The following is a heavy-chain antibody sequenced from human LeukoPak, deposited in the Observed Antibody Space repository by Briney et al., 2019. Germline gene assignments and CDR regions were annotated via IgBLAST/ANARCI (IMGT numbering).Heavy chain of an antibody. CDR1: GGSISSGGYY. J-gene: IGHJ4*02. D-gene: IGHD3-9*01. Sequence: SETLSLTCTVSGGSISSGGYYWSWIRQSPGKGLEWLGYVHDSAGTIYNPSLKSRVTISVGTSKTQFSLKVTSVTTADTAVYYCAKGRKDFDTNLGPFDSWGQGILVTVSS. CDR3: AKGRKDFDTNLGPFDS. V-gene: IGHV4-61*08. CDR2: VHDSAGT.